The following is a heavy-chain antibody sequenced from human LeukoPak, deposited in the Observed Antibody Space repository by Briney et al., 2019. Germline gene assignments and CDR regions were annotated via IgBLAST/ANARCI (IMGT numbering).Heavy chain of an antibody. CDR1: GFTFSNYA. CDR3: AKRSVTNWFDP. Sequence: GGSLRLSCAASGFTFSNYAMTWVRQAPGKGLEWVSTISGGGISTYYADSVKGRFTISRDNSKNMVYLQMNSLRAEDTAIYYCAKRSVTNWFDPWGQGTLVTIPS. J-gene: IGHJ5*02. D-gene: IGHD4-17*01. CDR2: ISGGGIST. V-gene: IGHV3-23*01.